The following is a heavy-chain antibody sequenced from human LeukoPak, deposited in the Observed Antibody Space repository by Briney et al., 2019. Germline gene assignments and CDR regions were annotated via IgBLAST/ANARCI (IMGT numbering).Heavy chain of an antibody. CDR1: GGSISSHY. J-gene: IGHJ4*02. V-gene: IGHV4-59*11. Sequence: SETLSLTCTVSGGSISSHYWSWIRQPPGKGLEWIGYIYYSGSTNYNPSLKSRVTISVDTSKNQFSLKLSSVTAADTAVYYCARDRDTAMGDWGQGTLVTVSS. D-gene: IGHD5-18*01. CDR3: ARDRDTAMGD. CDR2: IYYSGST.